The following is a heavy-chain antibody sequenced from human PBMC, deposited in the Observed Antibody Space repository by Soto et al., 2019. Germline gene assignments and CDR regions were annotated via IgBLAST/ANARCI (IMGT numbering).Heavy chain of an antibody. Sequence: GGSLRLSCAASGFTFSSYAMHWVRQAPGKGLEWVAVISYDGSNKYYADSVKGRFTISRDNSKNTLYLQMNSLRAEDTAVYYCARDSMVRGVIITAPTGYWGQGTLVTVSS. CDR2: ISYDGSNK. J-gene: IGHJ4*02. CDR1: GFTFSSYA. V-gene: IGHV3-30-3*01. CDR3: ARDSMVRGVIITAPTGY. D-gene: IGHD3-10*01.